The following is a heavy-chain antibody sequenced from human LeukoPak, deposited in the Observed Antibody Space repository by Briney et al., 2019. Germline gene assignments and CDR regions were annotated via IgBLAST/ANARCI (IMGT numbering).Heavy chain of an antibody. V-gene: IGHV1-69*06. CDR3: ARDRESYCGGDCYLDAFDI. CDR1: GYSFSINA. Sequence: SVRVSFKTSGYSFSINAMNWVRQAPGQGLEWMGGIIPIFGTANYAQKFQGRVTITADKATSTAYMEVSRLRSGDTEVYYCARDRESYCGGDCYLDAFDIWGQGTTVTVSS. J-gene: IGHJ3*02. CDR2: IIPIFGTA. D-gene: IGHD2-21*02.